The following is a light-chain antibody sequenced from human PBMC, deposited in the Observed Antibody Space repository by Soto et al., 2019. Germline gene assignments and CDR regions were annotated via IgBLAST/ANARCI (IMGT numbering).Light chain of an antibody. CDR2: DAS. CDR1: QSVGSR. Sequence: EIAMTQSPATLSVSPGEGATLSCRAGQSVGSRVAWYQQKPGQPPRLLIHDASTRATGVPARFSGSGSGTHFTLTITSLQSEDFAVYYCQQYLDWRTFGQGTKIEIK. V-gene: IGKV3-15*01. J-gene: IGKJ2*02. CDR3: QQYLDWRT.